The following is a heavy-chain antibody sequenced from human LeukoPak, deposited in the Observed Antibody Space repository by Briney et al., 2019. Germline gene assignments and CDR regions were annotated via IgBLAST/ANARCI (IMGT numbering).Heavy chain of an antibody. CDR1: GFTFSSYA. CDR3: ARGFPRHYDSRGIKFDY. D-gene: IGHD3-22*01. V-gene: IGHV3-30*04. J-gene: IGHJ4*02. CDR2: ISYDGSNK. Sequence: GGSLRLSCAASGFTFSSYAMHWVRQAPGKWLEWVAVISYDGSNKYYADSVKGRFTISRDNSKNTLYLQMNSLRAEDTALYYCARGFPRHYDSRGIKFDYWGQGILVTVSS.